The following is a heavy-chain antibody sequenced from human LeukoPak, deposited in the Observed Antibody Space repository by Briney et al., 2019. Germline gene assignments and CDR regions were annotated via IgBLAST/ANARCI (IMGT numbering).Heavy chain of an antibody. CDR1: GGSISSGGYY. D-gene: IGHD3-22*01. J-gene: IGHJ4*02. Sequence: RSSQTLSLTCTVSGGSISSGGYYWSWIRQPPGKGLEWIGYIYHSGSTYYNPSLKSRVTISVDRSKNQFSLKLSSVTAADTAVYYCASNYYDSSGYPDYWGQGTLVTVSS. CDR2: IYHSGST. V-gene: IGHV4-30-2*01. CDR3: ASNYYDSSGYPDY.